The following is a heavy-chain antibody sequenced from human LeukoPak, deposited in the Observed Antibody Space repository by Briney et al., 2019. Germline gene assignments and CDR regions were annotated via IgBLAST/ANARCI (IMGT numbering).Heavy chain of an antibody. CDR1: GYTFTGYY. CDR2: INPNSGGT. Sequence: ASVKVSCKASGYTFTGYYMHWVRQAPGQGLEWTGWINPNSGGTNYAQKFQGRVTMTRDTSISTAYMELSRLRSDDTAVYYCARGVGATLGSYYYYYGMDVWGQGTTVTVSS. J-gene: IGHJ6*02. V-gene: IGHV1-2*02. D-gene: IGHD1-26*01. CDR3: ARGVGATLGSYYYYYGMDV.